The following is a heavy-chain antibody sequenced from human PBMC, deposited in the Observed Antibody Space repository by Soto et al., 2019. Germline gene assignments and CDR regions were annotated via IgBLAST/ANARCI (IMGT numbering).Heavy chain of an antibody. D-gene: IGHD3-22*01. J-gene: IGHJ4*02. CDR1: GYTFTGYY. CDR2: INPNSGGT. CDR3: AREGYYDSSGYYPSFIDY. Sequence: VASVKVCCKASGYTFTGYYMHWVRQAPGQGLEWMGWINPNSGGTNYAQKFQGRVTMTRDASISTAYMELSRLRSDDTAVYYCAREGYYDSSGYYPSFIDYWGQGTLVTVSS. V-gene: IGHV1-2*02.